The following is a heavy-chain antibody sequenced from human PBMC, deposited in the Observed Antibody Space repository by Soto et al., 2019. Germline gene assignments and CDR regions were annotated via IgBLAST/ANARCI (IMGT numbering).Heavy chain of an antibody. J-gene: IGHJ4*02. V-gene: IGHV5-51*01. D-gene: IGHD6-6*01. CDR1: GYIFANDC. CDR2: IFPGDSDT. CDR3: ARRVAAHPYFDY. Sequence: GESLNISFNGSGYIFANDCIAWVRQMPGKGLEWMGMIFPGDSDTRYSPSFQGQVTISADKSINTAYLQWSSLKASDTAIYYCARRVAAHPYFDYWGQGTLVTVSS.